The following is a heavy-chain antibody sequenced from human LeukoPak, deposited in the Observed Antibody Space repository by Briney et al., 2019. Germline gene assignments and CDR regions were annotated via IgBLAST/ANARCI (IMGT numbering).Heavy chain of an antibody. D-gene: IGHD3-22*01. V-gene: IGHV4-59*01. Sequence: SETLSLTCTVSGGSISTYCWSWIRQPPGKGLEWIGYIYYSGSTNYNPSLKSRVTISVDTSKNQFSLKLTSVTAADTAVYYCARSLRSGYLDAFDIWGQGTMVTVSS. CDR2: IYYSGST. CDR1: GGSISTYC. J-gene: IGHJ3*02. CDR3: ARSLRSGYLDAFDI.